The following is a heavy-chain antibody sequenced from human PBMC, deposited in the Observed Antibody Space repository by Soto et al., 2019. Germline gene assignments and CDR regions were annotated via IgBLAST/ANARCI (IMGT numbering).Heavy chain of an antibody. CDR2: IYWGDDK. CDR1: GLSLSSSGVG. V-gene: IGHV2-5*02. J-gene: IGHJ4*02. CDR3: AHRRGYSNTWGFDY. Sequence: QITLKESGPTLVKPTQTLTLTCTFSGLSLSSSGVGVGWIRQPPGKALEWLALIYWGDDKRYSPSLRSRLTITTDTSKNQVILTMTNMDPVDTATYYCAHRRGYSNTWGFDYWGQGALVTVSS. D-gene: IGHD6-13*01.